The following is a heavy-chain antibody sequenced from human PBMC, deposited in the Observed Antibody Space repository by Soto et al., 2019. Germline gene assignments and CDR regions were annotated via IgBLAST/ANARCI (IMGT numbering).Heavy chain of an antibody. D-gene: IGHD6-13*01. Sequence: SETLSLTCTVSGGSISSYYWSWIRQPPGKGLEWIGYIYYSGSTNYNPSLKSRVTISVDTSKNQFSLKLSSVTAADTAVYYCARDYSSSWIGSFDYWGQGTLVTVS. V-gene: IGHV4-59*01. CDR3: ARDYSSSWIGSFDY. J-gene: IGHJ4*02. CDR2: IYYSGST. CDR1: GGSISSYY.